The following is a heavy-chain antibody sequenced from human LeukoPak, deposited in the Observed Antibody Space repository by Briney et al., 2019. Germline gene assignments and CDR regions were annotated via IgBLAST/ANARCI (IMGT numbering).Heavy chain of an antibody. D-gene: IGHD3-22*01. J-gene: IGHJ4*02. V-gene: IGHV3-23*01. Sequence: PGGSLRLSCAASGFTFSTYIMTWVRQAPGKGLEWVSTIKAGAEATFYADSVKDRFTISRDNSKNTLYLQMNSLRADDTALYFCARDHESSGYPTSDYWGKGTLVTVSS. CDR3: ARDHESSGYPTSDY. CDR2: IKAGAEAT. CDR1: GFTFSTYI.